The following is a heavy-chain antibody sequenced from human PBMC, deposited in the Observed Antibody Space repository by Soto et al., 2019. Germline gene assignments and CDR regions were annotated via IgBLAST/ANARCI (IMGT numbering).Heavy chain of an antibody. V-gene: IGHV1-2*04. CDR1: GYTFTGYY. CDR3: ARRYCSSTSCYGSRTDNWSAP. Sequence: ASVKVSCKASGYTFTGYYMHWVRQAPGQGLEWMGWINPNSGGTNYAQKFQGWVTMTRDTSISTAYMELSRLRSDDTAVYYCARRYCSSTSCYGSRTDNWSAPWGQGTLVTVSS. CDR2: INPNSGGT. D-gene: IGHD2-2*01. J-gene: IGHJ5*02.